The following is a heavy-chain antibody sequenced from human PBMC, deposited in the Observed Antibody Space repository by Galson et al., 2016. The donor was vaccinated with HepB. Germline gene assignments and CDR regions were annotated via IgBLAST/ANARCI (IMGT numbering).Heavy chain of an antibody. CDR3: ARWSGLVGATFQYYFDS. CDR2: ISFDGGMK. CDR1: GFTFGYSG. J-gene: IGHJ4*01. Sequence: SLRLSCAASGFTFGYSGMHWVRQAPGKGLEWLAYISFDGGMKFYADSVKGRFTITRDDSRSTLYLQLDSLRFNDTGVYFCARWSGLVGATFQYYFDSWGQGTLVTVSS. D-gene: IGHD3-16*01. V-gene: IGHV3-30*03.